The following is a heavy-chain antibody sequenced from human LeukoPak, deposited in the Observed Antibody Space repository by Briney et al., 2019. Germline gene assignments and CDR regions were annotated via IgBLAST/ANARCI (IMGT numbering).Heavy chain of an antibody. CDR3: AREYGSRRGLWAFDI. Sequence: GGSLRLSCAASGFTFSTYSMNWVRQAPGKGLEWVSSISSSSRYIYYADSVKGRFTISRDNAKNSLNLQMNSLRAEDTAVYYCAREYGSRRGLWAFDIWGHGTMVTVSS. V-gene: IGHV3-21*01. D-gene: IGHD3-10*01. J-gene: IGHJ3*02. CDR2: ISSSSRYI. CDR1: GFTFSTYS.